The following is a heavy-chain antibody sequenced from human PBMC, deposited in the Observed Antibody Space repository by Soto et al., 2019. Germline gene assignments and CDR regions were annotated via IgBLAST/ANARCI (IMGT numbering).Heavy chain of an antibody. CDR3: AREGIAVAGTTEMEYFDY. CDR2: IYHSGTT. J-gene: IGHJ4*02. CDR1: GGSISSYY. V-gene: IGHV4-59*01. Sequence: PSETLSLTCTISGGSISSYYWSWIRQPPGKGLEWIGYIYHSGTTHYNPSLKSRVTISADTSRNQFSLKLSSVTAADTAVNYCAREGIAVAGTTEMEYFDYWGQGTLVTVSS. D-gene: IGHD6-19*01.